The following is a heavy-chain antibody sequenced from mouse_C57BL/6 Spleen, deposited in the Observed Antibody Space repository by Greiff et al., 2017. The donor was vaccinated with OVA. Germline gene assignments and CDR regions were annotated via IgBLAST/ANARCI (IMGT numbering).Heavy chain of an antibody. CDR1: GYTFTSYW. J-gene: IGHJ1*03. V-gene: IGHV1-59*01. Sequence: QVQLQQPGAELVRPGTSVKLSCKASGYTFTSYWMHWVKQRPGQGLEWIGVIDPSDSYTNYNQKFKGKATLTVDTSSSTAYMQLSSLTSEDSAVYYCAKGYNWEGYFDVWGTGTTVTVSS. CDR2: IDPSDSYT. D-gene: IGHD4-1*01. CDR3: AKGYNWEGYFDV.